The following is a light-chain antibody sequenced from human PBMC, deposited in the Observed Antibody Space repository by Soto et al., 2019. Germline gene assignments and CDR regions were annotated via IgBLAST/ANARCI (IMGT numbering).Light chain of an antibody. CDR1: QSLGSD. Sequence: EIVMTQSPGTLSLSPGATAPLSCRASQSLGSDLAWYPQKPGQAPRLLIYGASTRATGIPARFSGSGSGTEFTLTISSLQSEDFAVYYCQQYNTWPPTFGQGTKVDI. V-gene: IGKV3-15*01. CDR2: GAS. CDR3: QQYNTWPPT. J-gene: IGKJ1*01.